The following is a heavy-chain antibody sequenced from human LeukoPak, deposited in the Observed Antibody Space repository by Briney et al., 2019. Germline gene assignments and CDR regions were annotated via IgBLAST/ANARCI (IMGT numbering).Heavy chain of an antibody. CDR2: ISGSGGST. V-gene: IGHV3-23*01. J-gene: IGHJ4*02. CDR1: GLTFSSYA. CDR3: AKDVRPAQSYFDY. Sequence: GRSLRLSCAASGLTFSSYAMSWVRQAPGNWLERVSAISGSGGSTYYADSVKGRFTISRDNSKNTLYLQMNSLRAEDTAVYYCAKDVRPAQSYFDYWGQGALVTVSS.